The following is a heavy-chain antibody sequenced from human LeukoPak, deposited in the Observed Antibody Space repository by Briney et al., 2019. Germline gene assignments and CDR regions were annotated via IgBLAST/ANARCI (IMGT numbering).Heavy chain of an antibody. J-gene: IGHJ6*03. V-gene: IGHV4-59*01. D-gene: IGHD3-22*01. CDR3: AREDPYYYDSSGNHMDV. CDR1: GGSISSYY. Sequence: SETLSLTCTVSGGSISSYYWSWIRQPPGKGLEWIGYIYYSGSTIYNPSLKSRVTISVDTSKNQFSLRLSSVTAADTAVYYCAREDPYYYDSSGNHMDVWGKGTTVTVSS. CDR2: IYYSGST.